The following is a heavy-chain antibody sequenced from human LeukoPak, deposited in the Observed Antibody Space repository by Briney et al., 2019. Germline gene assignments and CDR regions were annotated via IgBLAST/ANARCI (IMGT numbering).Heavy chain of an antibody. V-gene: IGHV4-30-4*01. CDR3: ARDGPTAMNYYYGMDV. Sequence: PSETLSLTCTVSGGSISSGDYYWSWIRQPPGKGLEWVGYIYYSGSTYYNPSLKSRVTMSVDTSKNQFSLRLSFVNAADTAVYYCARDGPTAMNYYYGMDVWGQGTTVTVSS. D-gene: IGHD2-21*02. CDR2: IYYSGST. CDR1: GGSISSGDYY. J-gene: IGHJ6*02.